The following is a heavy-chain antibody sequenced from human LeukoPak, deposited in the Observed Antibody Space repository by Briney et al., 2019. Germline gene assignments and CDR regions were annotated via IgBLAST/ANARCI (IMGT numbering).Heavy chain of an antibody. CDR3: ARVITIFGVVTPYFDY. V-gene: IGHV1-18*01. D-gene: IGHD3-3*01. CDR1: GYTFTSYH. J-gene: IGHJ4*02. CDR2: ISGYNGNT. Sequence: ASVKVSCKASGYTFTSYHITWVRQAPGQGLEWMGWISGYNGNTNYAQKFQGRVSMTTDTSTSTAYMELRSLRSDDTAVYYCARVITIFGVVTPYFDYWGQGTLVTVSS.